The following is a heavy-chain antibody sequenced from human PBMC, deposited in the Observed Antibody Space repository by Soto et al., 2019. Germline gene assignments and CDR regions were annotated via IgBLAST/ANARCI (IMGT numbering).Heavy chain of an antibody. D-gene: IGHD6-19*01. CDR3: AREPPRGITEADSRASGFDY. V-gene: IGHV1-18*04. CDR2: ISAYNGNT. CDR1: GYTFTRYG. J-gene: IGHJ4*02. Sequence: QVQLVQSGAEVKKPGASVKVSCQASGYTFTRYGFSWVRQAPGQRLEWLGWISAYNGNTYYAQKYQGRVTLTTDTSTSTAFMELRGLRSDDTAVYYCAREPPRGITEADSRASGFDYWGQGTLVTVSS.